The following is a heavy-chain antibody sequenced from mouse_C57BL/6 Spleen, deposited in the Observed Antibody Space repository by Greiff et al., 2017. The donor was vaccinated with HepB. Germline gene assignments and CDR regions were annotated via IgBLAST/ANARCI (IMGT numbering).Heavy chain of an antibody. D-gene: IGHD1-1*01. V-gene: IGHV1-64*01. J-gene: IGHJ3*01. CDR2: IHPNSGST. Sequence: QVQLQQSGAELVKPGASVKLSCKASGYTFTSYWMHWVKQRPGQGLEWIGMIHPNSGSTNYNEKFKSKATLTVDKSSSTAYMQLSSLTSEDSAVYYCARGYYGSSPGWFAYWGQGTLVTVSA. CDR1: GYTFTSYW. CDR3: ARGYYGSSPGWFAY.